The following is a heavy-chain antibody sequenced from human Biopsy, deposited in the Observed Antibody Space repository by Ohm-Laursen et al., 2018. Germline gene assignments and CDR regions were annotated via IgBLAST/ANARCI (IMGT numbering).Heavy chain of an antibody. Sequence: ASVKVSCKTSGYTFSSSDINWVRQAPGQGLEWIGRITVYNGNTNFAQKVQDRVTVAADTSTSTATMELRSLRSDDTAVYYCATKLTGYFHHWGQGTLVIVSS. J-gene: IGHJ1*01. CDR1: GYTFSSSD. D-gene: IGHD3-9*01. V-gene: IGHV1-18*01. CDR2: ITVYNGNT. CDR3: ATKLTGYFHH.